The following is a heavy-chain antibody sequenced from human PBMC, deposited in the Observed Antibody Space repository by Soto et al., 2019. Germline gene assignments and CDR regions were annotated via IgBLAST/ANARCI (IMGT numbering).Heavy chain of an antibody. CDR3: ARDGDGYYYGSGSYYRTGDYYYGMDV. D-gene: IGHD3-10*01. J-gene: IGHJ6*02. V-gene: IGHV4-59*01. CDR2: IYYCGST. CDR1: GGSISSYY. Sequence: SETLSLTCTVSGGSISSYYWSWIRQPPGKGLEWIGYIYYCGSTNYNPSLKSRVTISVDTSKNQFSLKLSSVTAADTAVYYCARDGDGYYYGSGSYYRTGDYYYGMDVWGQGTTVTVSS.